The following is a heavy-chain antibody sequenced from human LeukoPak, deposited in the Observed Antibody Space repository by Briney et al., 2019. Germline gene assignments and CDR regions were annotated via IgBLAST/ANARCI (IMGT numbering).Heavy chain of an antibody. J-gene: IGHJ4*02. CDR1: GFTFSSCW. CDR2: IKQDGSEK. Sequence: PGGSLRLSCAASGFTFSSCWMSWVRQAPGKGLEWVANIKQDGSEKYYVDSVKGRFTISRDNAKNSLYLQMNSLRAEDTAVYYCARDRYGDYDYWGQGTLVTVSS. V-gene: IGHV3-7*03. D-gene: IGHD4-17*01. CDR3: ARDRYGDYDY.